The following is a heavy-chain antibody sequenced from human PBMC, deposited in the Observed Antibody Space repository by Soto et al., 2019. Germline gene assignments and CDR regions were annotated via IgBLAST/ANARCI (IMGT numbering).Heavy chain of an antibody. J-gene: IGHJ6*02. Sequence: EVQLLESGGGLGQPGGSLRLSCEASGFTFSSYAMSWGRQAPGKGLEWVAGISGSGGSTYYADSVRGRFTISRDNSKKTVYLQMNRLRVEDRAVYYCAKRMYNDMRSGMDVWGQGTTVTVSS. CDR3: AKRMYNDMRSGMDV. CDR2: ISGSGGST. V-gene: IGHV3-23*01. CDR1: GFTFSSYA. D-gene: IGHD1-1*01.